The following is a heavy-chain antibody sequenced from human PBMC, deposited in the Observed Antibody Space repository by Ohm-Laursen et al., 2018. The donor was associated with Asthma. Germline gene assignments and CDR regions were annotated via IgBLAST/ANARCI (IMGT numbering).Heavy chain of an antibody. D-gene: IGHD6-13*01. CDR1: KFTFSNHW. Sequence: SLRLSCAASKFTFSNHWMNWVRQAPGKGLEWVANINPDGRETRHVDSVKGRFTISRDNAKDSLSLQMNSLRAEDTAVYYCARALGIAAAGMPPDYWGQGTLVTVSS. CDR3: ARALGIAAAGMPPDY. J-gene: IGHJ4*02. CDR2: INPDGRET. V-gene: IGHV3-7*01.